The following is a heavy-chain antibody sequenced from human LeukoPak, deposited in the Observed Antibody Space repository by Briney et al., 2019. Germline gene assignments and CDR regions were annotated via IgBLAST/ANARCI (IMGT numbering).Heavy chain of an antibody. CDR1: GFTFSSYS. Sequence: GGSLRLSCAASGFTFSSYSMNWVRQAPGKGLEWVSSISSSSSYIYYADSVKGRFTISRDNAKNSLYLQMNSLRAEDTAVYYCARWSQEWPNYYYGMDVWGQGTTVTASS. D-gene: IGHD3-3*01. J-gene: IGHJ6*02. CDR2: ISSSSSYI. V-gene: IGHV3-21*01. CDR3: ARWSQEWPNYYYGMDV.